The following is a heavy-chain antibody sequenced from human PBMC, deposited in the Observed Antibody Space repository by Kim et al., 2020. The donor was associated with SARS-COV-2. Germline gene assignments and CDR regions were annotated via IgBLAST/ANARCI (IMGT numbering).Heavy chain of an antibody. J-gene: IGHJ5*02. D-gene: IGHD2-8*01. Sequence: GGSLRLSCAASGFALSDFSMHWVRQAPGKGLEFVSAIIYNGGTTYYASSVEGRFTISRDISKRMLYLQMNSLRAEDMAIYYCARDNGNGWFDPWGQGTLVTVSS. V-gene: IGHV3-64*01. CDR2: IIYNGGTT. CDR1: GFALSDFS. CDR3: ARDNGNGWFDP.